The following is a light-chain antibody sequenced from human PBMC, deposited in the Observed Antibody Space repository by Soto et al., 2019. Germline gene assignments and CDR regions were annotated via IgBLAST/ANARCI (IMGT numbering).Light chain of an antibody. CDR2: EVS. CDR3: SSYTSSSTLYV. CDR1: SSDIGGYNY. Sequence: QSVLTQPACVSVSPGQSITISCAGTSSDIGGYNYVSWYQQHPGKAPKVMIYEVSNRPSGVSNRFSGSKSGNTASLTISGLQAEDEADYYCSSYTSSSTLYVFGSGTKVTVL. J-gene: IGLJ1*01. V-gene: IGLV2-14*01.